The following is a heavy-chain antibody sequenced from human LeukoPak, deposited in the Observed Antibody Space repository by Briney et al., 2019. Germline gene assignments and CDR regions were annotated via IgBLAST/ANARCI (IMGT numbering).Heavy chain of an antibody. CDR3: AKVVPAAHDAFDI. V-gene: IGHV1-8*01. CDR2: MNPNSGNT. CDR1: GYTFTSYE. Sequence: ASVKVSCKASGYTFTSYEINWVRQATGQGLEWMGWMNPNSGNTGYAQKFQGRVTMTRNTSISTAYMELSSLRSEDTAVYYCAKVVPAAHDAFDIWGQGTMVTVSS. J-gene: IGHJ3*02. D-gene: IGHD2-2*01.